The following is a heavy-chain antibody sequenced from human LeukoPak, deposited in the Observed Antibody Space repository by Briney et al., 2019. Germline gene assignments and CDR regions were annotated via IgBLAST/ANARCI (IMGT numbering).Heavy chain of an antibody. J-gene: IGHJ4*02. CDR1: GFTLSDYY. V-gene: IGHV3-11*04. CDR3: ARIVLRYFDWLLETPMSYFDY. D-gene: IGHD3-9*01. CDR2: ISSSGSTI. Sequence: GGSLRLSCAASGFTLSDYYMSWIRQAPGKGLEWVSYISSSGSTIYYADSVKGRFTISRDNAKNSLYLQMNSLRAEDTAVYYCARIVLRYFDWLLETPMSYFDYWGQRTLVTVSS.